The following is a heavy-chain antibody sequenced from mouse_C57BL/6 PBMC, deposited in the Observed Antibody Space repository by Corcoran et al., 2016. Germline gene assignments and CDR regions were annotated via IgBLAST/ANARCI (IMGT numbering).Heavy chain of an antibody. Sequence: DVQLQESGPGLVKPSQSLSLTCSVTGYSITSGYYWNWIRQFPGNKLEWMGYISYDGSNNYNPSLKNRISITRDTSKNQFFLKLNSVTTEDTATYYCARGYDRHFDYWGQGTTLTVSS. V-gene: IGHV3-6*01. D-gene: IGHD2-12*01. CDR1: GYSITSGYY. J-gene: IGHJ2*01. CDR3: ARGYDRHFDY. CDR2: ISYDGSN.